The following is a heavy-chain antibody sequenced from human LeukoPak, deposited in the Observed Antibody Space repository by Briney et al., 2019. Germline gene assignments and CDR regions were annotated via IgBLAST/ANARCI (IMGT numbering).Heavy chain of an antibody. CDR1: GFTFSSYA. D-gene: IGHD2-15*01. J-gene: IGHJ4*02. CDR2: FSGSGGST. Sequence: GGSLRLSCAASGFTFSSYAMSWVRQAPGKGLECISGFSGSGGSTYYADSVKGRFTISRDNSKNTLYLQMNSLRAEDTAVYYCAKPADLVVPWGLFDYWGQGTLVTVSS. CDR3: AKPADLVVPWGLFDY. V-gene: IGHV3-23*01.